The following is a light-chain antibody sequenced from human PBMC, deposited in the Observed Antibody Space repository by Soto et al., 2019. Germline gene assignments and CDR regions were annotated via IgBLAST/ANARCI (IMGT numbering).Light chain of an antibody. V-gene: IGKV3-15*01. CDR3: QQYNNWPPWT. CDR1: QSVSSN. CDR2: GAS. Sequence: EIVMTQSPATLSVSPGERATLSCRASQSVSSNLAWYQQKPGQAPRLLIYGASTRATGIPARFSGSGFGTEFSLTFGSLQSEDFAVYYCQQYNNWPPWTFGQGTKVEIK. J-gene: IGKJ1*01.